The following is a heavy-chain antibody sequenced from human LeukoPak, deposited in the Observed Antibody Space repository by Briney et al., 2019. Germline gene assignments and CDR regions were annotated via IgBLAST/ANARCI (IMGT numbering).Heavy chain of an antibody. D-gene: IGHD7-27*01. CDR1: GYTFTSYY. CDR2: INPSGGST. V-gene: IGHV1-46*01. CDR3: ARGWVTGGDFDY. J-gene: IGHJ4*02. Sequence: ASVKVSCKASGYTFTSYYMHWVRQAPGQGLEWMGIINPSGGSTSYAQKFQGRVTMTRDMSTSTVYMELSRLRSEDTAVYYCARGWVTGGDFDYWGQGTLVTVSS.